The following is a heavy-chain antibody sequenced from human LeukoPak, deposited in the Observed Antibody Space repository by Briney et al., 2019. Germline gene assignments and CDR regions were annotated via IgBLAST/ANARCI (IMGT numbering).Heavy chain of an antibody. J-gene: IGHJ4*02. CDR3: ANARTAVVTALDY. CDR2: ITGDGSST. D-gene: IGHD2-21*02. Sequence: GASLRLSCAASGFTFSNYAMGWVRPAPGKGLEWVSAITGDGSSTYNADSVKGRFTVSRDNSKNTLYLQMNSLRAEDTATYYCANARTAVVTALDYWGQGTLVIVSS. V-gene: IGHV3-23*01. CDR1: GFTFSNYA.